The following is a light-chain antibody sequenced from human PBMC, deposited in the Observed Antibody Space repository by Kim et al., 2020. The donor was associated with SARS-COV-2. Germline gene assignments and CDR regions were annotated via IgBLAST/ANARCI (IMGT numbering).Light chain of an antibody. J-gene: IGKJ1*01. CDR2: KAS. CDR1: QSISSW. V-gene: IGKV1-5*03. CDR3: QQYNSYSGT. Sequence: SVGDRVTITCRASQSISSWLAWYQQKPGKAPKLLIYKASSLESGVPSRFSGSGSGTEFTLTISSLQPDDFATYYCQQYNSYSGTFGQGTKVDIK.